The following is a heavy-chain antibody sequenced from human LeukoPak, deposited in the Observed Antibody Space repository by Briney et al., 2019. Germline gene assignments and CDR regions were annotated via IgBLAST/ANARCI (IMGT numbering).Heavy chain of an antibody. D-gene: IGHD1-1*01. J-gene: IGHJ6*02. Sequence: ASVKVSCKASGYTFTSYDINWVRQATGQGLEWMGWMNPNSGNKDYAQEFQGRVTMTRNISINTAYMELSSLGSEDTAVYYCARRYLPYYFGMDVWGQGTTVTVSS. V-gene: IGHV1-8*01. CDR2: MNPNSGNK. CDR1: GYTFTSYD. CDR3: ARRYLPYYFGMDV.